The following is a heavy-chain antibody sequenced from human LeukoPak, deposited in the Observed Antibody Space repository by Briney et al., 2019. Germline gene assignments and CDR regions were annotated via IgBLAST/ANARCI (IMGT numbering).Heavy chain of an antibody. D-gene: IGHD6-19*01. CDR2: INWNGGST. Sequence: GGALRLSCAASGFTFGDYGMSWVRQTPGKGVEWGFGINWNGGSTGYADSVKGRFTISRDNAKNSLYLQMNSLRAEDTALYYCARGRYRYSSGWYVGDYWGQGTLVTVSS. V-gene: IGHV3-20*04. J-gene: IGHJ4*02. CDR3: ARGRYRYSSGWYVGDY. CDR1: GFTFGDYG.